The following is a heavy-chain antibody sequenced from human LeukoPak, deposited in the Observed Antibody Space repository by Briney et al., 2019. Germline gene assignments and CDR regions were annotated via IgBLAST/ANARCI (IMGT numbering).Heavy chain of an antibody. Sequence: PSETLSLTCTVSDDSISDYYRGWIRQPPGKGLEWIGYFYNSGRSTYNPSLKSRVTISADTSKNHFSLKLNSVTSADTAVYYCTRGAGWLIDYWGQGILVTVSS. CDR2: FYNSGRS. D-gene: IGHD3-16*01. CDR1: DDSISDYY. CDR3: TRGAGWLIDY. V-gene: IGHV4-59*01. J-gene: IGHJ4*02.